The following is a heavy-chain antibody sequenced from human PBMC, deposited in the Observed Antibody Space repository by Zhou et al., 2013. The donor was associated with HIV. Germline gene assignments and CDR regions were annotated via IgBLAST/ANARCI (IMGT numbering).Heavy chain of an antibody. CDR2: IIPILGIA. CDR3: ARRWVAVAGPFDY. CDR1: GGTFSSYA. Sequence: QVQLVQSGAEVKKPGSSVKVSCKASGGTFSSYAISWVRQAPGQGLEWMGRIIPILGIANYAQKFQGRVTITADKSTSTAYMELSSLRSEDTAVYYCARRWVAVAGPFDYWGQGTLVTVSS. V-gene: IGHV1-69*04. J-gene: IGHJ4*02. D-gene: IGHD6-19*01.